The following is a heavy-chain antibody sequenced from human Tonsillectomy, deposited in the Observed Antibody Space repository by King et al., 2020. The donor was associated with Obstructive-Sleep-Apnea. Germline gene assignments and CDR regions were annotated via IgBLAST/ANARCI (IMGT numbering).Heavy chain of an antibody. Sequence: VQLVESGGGVVQPGRSLRLSCAASGFTFSSYAMHWVRQAPGKGLEWVAVISYDGSNKYYADSVKGRFTISRDNSKNTLYLQMNSLRAEDTAVYYCARDPVSAAPIDYYYGMDVWGQGTTVTVSS. V-gene: IGHV3-30*04. J-gene: IGHJ6*02. D-gene: IGHD2-2*01. CDR1: GFTFSSYA. CDR3: ARDPVSAAPIDYYYGMDV. CDR2: ISYDGSNK.